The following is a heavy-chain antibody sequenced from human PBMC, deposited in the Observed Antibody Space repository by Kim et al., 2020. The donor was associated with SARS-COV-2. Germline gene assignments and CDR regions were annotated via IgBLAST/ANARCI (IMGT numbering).Heavy chain of an antibody. Sequence: GGSLRLSCAASGFTFNSYSMNWVRQAPGKGLEWVASISSSGSNIYYADSVKGRFTISRDNAKNSLYLQMNSLRAEDTAVYYCARDKKYYGSGSYVVGDVWGKGTTVTVSS. J-gene: IGHJ6*04. V-gene: IGHV3-21*01. CDR2: ISSSGSNI. CDR3: ARDKKYYGSGSYVVGDV. D-gene: IGHD3-10*01. CDR1: GFTFNSYS.